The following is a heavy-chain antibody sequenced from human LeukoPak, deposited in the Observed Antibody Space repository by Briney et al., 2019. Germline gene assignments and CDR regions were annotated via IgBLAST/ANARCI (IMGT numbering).Heavy chain of an antibody. CDR2: ISAGGRST. D-gene: IGHD6-13*01. CDR1: GFTFSSYS. J-gene: IGHJ4*02. Sequence: GGSLRLSCAASGFTFSSYSMSWARQAPGKGLEWVSTISAGGRSTYFADSVKGRFTISRDNSKNTLYLQMNSLRAEDTAVYYCAKDRMTAAAGTDYWGQGTLVTVSS. CDR3: AKDRMTAAAGTDY. V-gene: IGHV3-23*01.